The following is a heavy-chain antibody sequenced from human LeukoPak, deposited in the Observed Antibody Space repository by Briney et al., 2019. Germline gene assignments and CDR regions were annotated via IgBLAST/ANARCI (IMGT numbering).Heavy chain of an antibody. V-gene: IGHV3-21*01. Sequence: GGSLRLSCAASGFTFSTYSMNWVRQAPGKGLEWVSSISSSGTYIYYADSVKGRFTISRDNAKNSLYLQMNSLRAEDTAVYYCARSPYSSSSVDYWGQGTLVTVSS. CDR2: ISSSGTYI. CDR3: ARSPYSSSSVDY. D-gene: IGHD6-6*01. CDR1: GFTFSTYS. J-gene: IGHJ4*02.